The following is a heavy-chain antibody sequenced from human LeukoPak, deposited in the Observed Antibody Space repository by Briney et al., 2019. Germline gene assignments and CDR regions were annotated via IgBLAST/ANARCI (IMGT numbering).Heavy chain of an antibody. J-gene: IGHJ6*03. CDR2: MNPNSGDT. V-gene: IGHV1-8*01. D-gene: IGHD4-17*01. CDR1: GYTLTSHD. Sequence: ASVKVSCKASGYTLTSHDINWVRQATGQGLEWMGCMNPNSGDTGYAQKFQGRVTMTRDTSINTAYMELSSLTSEDTAVYYRARAGGDYGDYYHYYYYMDVWGSGTTVTVSS. CDR3: ARAGGDYGDYYHYYYYMDV.